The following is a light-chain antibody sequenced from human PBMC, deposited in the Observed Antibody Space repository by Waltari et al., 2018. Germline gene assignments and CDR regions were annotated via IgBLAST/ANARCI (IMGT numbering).Light chain of an antibody. CDR3: AAWDDSLNGLV. V-gene: IGLV1-44*01. CDR1: STNIGRNT. Sequence: QSGLTQPPSASGTPGQRVTISCSGSSTNIGRNTVNWYQHPPGTAPNLLIYSNNQRLSGVPDRFSGSKSGTSASLAISGLQSEDEADYYCAAWDDSLNGLVFGGGTKLTVL. J-gene: IGLJ3*02. CDR2: SNN.